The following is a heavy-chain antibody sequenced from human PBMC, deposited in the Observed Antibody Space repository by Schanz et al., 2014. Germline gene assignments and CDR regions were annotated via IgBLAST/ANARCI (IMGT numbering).Heavy chain of an antibody. CDR2: LSANGDST. CDR1: GFTLSNYA. J-gene: IGHJ5*02. V-gene: IGHV3-64*01. D-gene: IGHD3-10*01. CDR3: ARPALWFGDNCFDP. Sequence: EVQLVESGGGLVQPGGSLRLSCAASGFTLSNYAMHWVRQTPDKGLEWVSGLSANGDSTFYSSSVKGRFTISRDISKNTLYLQMGSLRAEDVAVYYCARPALWFGDNCFDPWGQGTLVTVSS.